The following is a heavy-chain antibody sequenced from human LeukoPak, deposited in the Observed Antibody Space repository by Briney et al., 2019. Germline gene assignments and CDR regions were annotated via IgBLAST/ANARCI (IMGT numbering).Heavy chain of an antibody. CDR3: ASYLDSSSLWSGMDV. J-gene: IGHJ6*03. CDR2: SRNKANSYTT. V-gene: IGHV3-72*01. Sequence: LSLTCTVSGGSISSYYWSWIRQPPGKGLEWVGRSRNKANSYTTEYAASVKGRFTISRDDSKNSLYLQMNSLKSEDTAVYYCASYLDSSSLWSGMDVWGKGTTVTVSS. CDR1: GGSISSYY. D-gene: IGHD3-22*01.